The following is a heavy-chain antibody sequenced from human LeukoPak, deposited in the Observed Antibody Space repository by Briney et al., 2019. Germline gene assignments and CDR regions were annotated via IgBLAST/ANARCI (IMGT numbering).Heavy chain of an antibody. J-gene: IGHJ3*02. CDR3: ARSPIDRGLAFDI. CDR2: ISAYNGNT. D-gene: IGHD3-10*01. CDR1: GYTFTGYY. V-gene: IGHV1-18*04. Sequence: GASVKVSCKASGYTFTGYYMHWVRQAPGQGLEWMGWISAYNGNTNYAQKLQGRVTMTTDTSTSTAYMELRSLRSDDTAVYYCARSPIDRGLAFDIWGQGTMVTVSS.